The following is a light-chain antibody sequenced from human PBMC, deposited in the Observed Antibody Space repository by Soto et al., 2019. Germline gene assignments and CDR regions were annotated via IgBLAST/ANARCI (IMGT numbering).Light chain of an antibody. J-gene: IGKJ4*01. CDR3: QQYNSDPALT. CDR2: DAS. Sequence: DIQMTQSPSTLSASVGDRVTITCRASQSISSWLAWYQQKPGKAPKLLIYDASSLESGVPSRFSGSGSGTEFALTISSREPDDFATYYCQQYNSDPALTFGGGTKVEIK. CDR1: QSISSW. V-gene: IGKV1-5*01.